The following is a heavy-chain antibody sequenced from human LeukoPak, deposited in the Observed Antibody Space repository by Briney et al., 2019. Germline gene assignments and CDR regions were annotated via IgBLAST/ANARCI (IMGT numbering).Heavy chain of an antibody. D-gene: IGHD5-12*01. CDR3: ASDNSGYDAFDY. Sequence: SVKVSCKASGGTFSSYAISWVRQAPGQGLEWMGGIIPTFGTANYAQKFQGRVTITADKSTSTAYMELSSLRSEDTAVYYCASDNSGYDAFDYWGQGTLVTVSS. CDR1: GGTFSSYA. J-gene: IGHJ4*02. CDR2: IIPTFGTA. V-gene: IGHV1-69*06.